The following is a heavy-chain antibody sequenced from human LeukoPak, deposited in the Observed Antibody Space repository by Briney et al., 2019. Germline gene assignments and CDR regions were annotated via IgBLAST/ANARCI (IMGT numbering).Heavy chain of an antibody. V-gene: IGHV1-2*02. Sequence: ASVKVSCKASGYTFSDYYMHWVRQAPGQGLEWMGRINADSGDTNYAQKFQGRVTMTRDTSISTAYMELSSLRFDDTAVYCCARGWNSSPRDFWGQGTLVTVSS. CDR2: INADSGDT. J-gene: IGHJ4*02. CDR3: ARGWNSSPRDF. D-gene: IGHD1/OR15-1a*01. CDR1: GYTFSDYY.